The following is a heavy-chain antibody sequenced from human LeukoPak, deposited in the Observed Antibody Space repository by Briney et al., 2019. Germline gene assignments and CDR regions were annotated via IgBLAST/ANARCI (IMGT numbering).Heavy chain of an antibody. V-gene: IGHV4-30-4*08. CDR3: ARHGVEYDYGKGNWFDP. CDR1: GGSISSGDYY. J-gene: IGHJ5*02. D-gene: IGHD4-17*01. Sequence: SETLSLTCTVSGGSISSGDYYWSWIRQPPGKGLEWIGYIYYSGSTYYNPSLKSRVTISVDTSKNQFSLKLSSVTAADTAVYYCARHGVEYDYGKGNWFDPWGQGTLVTVSS. CDR2: IYYSGST.